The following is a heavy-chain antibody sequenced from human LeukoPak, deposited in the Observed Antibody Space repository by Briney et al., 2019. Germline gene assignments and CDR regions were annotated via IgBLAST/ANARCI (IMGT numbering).Heavy chain of an antibody. CDR1: GFTFSGSA. V-gene: IGHV3-73*01. Sequence: GVSLRLSCAVSGFTFSGSAMHWVRQASGQGLEWLGHIRSKANNYATAYAASVKGRFTISRDDSENTAYLQMNSLKTEDTAVYYCTSDYYDSRWFDPWGQGTLVTVSS. D-gene: IGHD3-22*01. CDR2: IRSKANNYAT. CDR3: TSDYYDSRWFDP. J-gene: IGHJ5*02.